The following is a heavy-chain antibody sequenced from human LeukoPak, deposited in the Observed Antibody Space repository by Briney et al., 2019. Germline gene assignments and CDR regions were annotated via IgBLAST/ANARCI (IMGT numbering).Heavy chain of an antibody. D-gene: IGHD3-10*01. V-gene: IGHV4-39*07. Sequence: PSETLSLTCTVSGGSISSSSYYWGWIRQPPGKGLEWIGSIYYSGSTYYNPSLKSRVTISVDTSKNQFSLKLSSVTAADTAVYYCARAPAGAGYYYMDVWGKGTTVTVSS. J-gene: IGHJ6*03. CDR1: GGSISSSSYY. CDR2: IYYSGST. CDR3: ARAPAGAGYYYMDV.